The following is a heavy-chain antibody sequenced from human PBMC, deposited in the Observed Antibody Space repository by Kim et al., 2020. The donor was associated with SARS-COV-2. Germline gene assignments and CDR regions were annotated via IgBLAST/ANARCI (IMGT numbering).Heavy chain of an antibody. D-gene: IGHD3-10*01. Sequence: YAQKFQGRVTITADESTSTAYMELSSLRSEDTAVYYCARVQDLSGKGFDYWGQGTLVTVSS. V-gene: IGHV1-69*01. CDR3: ARVQDLSGKGFDY. J-gene: IGHJ4*02.